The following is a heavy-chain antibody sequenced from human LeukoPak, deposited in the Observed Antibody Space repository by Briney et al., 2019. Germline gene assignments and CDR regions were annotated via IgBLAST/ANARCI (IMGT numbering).Heavy chain of an antibody. D-gene: IGHD3-16*01. CDR3: ARSTQGIYDYVWGSKGSYYFDY. V-gene: IGHV3-66*01. CDR2: IYSGGST. CDR1: GFTVSSNY. J-gene: IGHJ4*02. Sequence: GGSLRLSGAASGFTVSSNYMSWVRQAPGKGLEWVSAIYSGGSTYYADSVKGRFTISRDNSKNTLYLQMNSLRAEDTAVYYCARSTQGIYDYVWGSKGSYYFDYWGQGTLVTVSS.